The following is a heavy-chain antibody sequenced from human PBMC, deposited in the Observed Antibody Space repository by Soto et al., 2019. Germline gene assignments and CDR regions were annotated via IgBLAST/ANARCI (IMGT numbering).Heavy chain of an antibody. J-gene: IGHJ5*02. D-gene: IGHD3-22*01. Sequence: EVQLLESGGGLVQPGGSLRLSCAASGFTFSSYAMSWVRQAPGRGLEWVSAITGSGGSTYYADSVKGRFTISRDNSTNTLYLQMNSLRAEDTAVYYCAKVLYYYDTGDFDPWGQGTLVTVSS. V-gene: IGHV3-23*01. CDR3: AKVLYYYDTGDFDP. CDR2: ITGSGGST. CDR1: GFTFSSYA.